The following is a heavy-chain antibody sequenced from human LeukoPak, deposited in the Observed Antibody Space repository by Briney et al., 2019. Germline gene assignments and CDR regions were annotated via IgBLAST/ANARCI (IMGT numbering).Heavy chain of an antibody. Sequence: SETLSLTCSVSGGSINSDSWSWIRQPPGKGLEWIGYIYYSGSTNYNPSLKSRVTISVDTSKNQFSLKLSSVTAADTAVYYCGGGITGTFDYWGQGTLVTVSS. CDR2: IYYSGST. CDR3: GGGITGTFDY. J-gene: IGHJ4*02. V-gene: IGHV4-59*08. CDR1: GGSINSDS. D-gene: IGHD1-20*01.